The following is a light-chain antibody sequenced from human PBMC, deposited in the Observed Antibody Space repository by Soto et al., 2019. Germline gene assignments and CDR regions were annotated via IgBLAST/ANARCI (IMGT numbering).Light chain of an antibody. CDR2: GAS. V-gene: IGKV3-20*01. CDR3: QQYGSSPRTLT. CDR1: QSVSSSY. Sequence: EIVLTQSPGTLSLPPGARATLSCRASQSVSSSYLAWYQQKPGQAPRLLMYGASSRATGIPDRFSGSGSGTDFTLTISRLEPEDFVVYYCQQYGSSPRTLTFGGGTKVEIK. J-gene: IGKJ4*01.